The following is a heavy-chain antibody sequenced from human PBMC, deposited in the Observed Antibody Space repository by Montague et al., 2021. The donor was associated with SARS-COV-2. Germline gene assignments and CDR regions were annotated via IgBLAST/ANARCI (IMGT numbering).Heavy chain of an antibody. CDR2: IYYSGST. Sequence: TLSLTCTVSGGPISSGGYYWSWIRQHPGKGLEWIGYIYYSGSTYYNPSLKSRVTISVDTSKNQFSLKLSSVTAADTAVYYCARAIGKRRICGVVICYFDYWGQGTLVTVSS. J-gene: IGHJ4*02. CDR1: GGPISSGGYY. D-gene: IGHD3-3*01. CDR3: ARAIGKRRICGVVICYFDY. V-gene: IGHV4-31*03.